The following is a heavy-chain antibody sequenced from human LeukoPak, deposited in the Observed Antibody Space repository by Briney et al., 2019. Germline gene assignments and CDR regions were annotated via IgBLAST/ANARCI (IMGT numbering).Heavy chain of an antibody. CDR2: ITNNGANT. CDR1: GYTFTTYG. Sequence: GXSLRXXCVASGYTFTTYGMSWVRQAPGKGLEWVSGITNNGANTYYADSVKGRFTISRDNSKKTLYLQMNRLRVEDTAVYYCXXXXXXXXSXGXXXDYWGQXTXVTVSS. J-gene: IGHJ4*02. D-gene: IGHD5-18*01. V-gene: IGHV3-23*01. CDR3: XXXXXXXXSXGXXXDY.